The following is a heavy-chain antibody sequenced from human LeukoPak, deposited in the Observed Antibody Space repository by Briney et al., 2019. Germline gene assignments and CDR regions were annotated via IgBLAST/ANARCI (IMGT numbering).Heavy chain of an antibody. CDR2: MNPNSGNT. CDR3: ARGVRYFDWLLPNWFDP. V-gene: IGHV1-8*01. CDR1: GYTFTSYD. J-gene: IGHJ5*02. D-gene: IGHD3-9*01. Sequence: ASVKVSCKASGYTFTSYDINWVRQATGQGLEWMEWMNPNSGNTGYAQKFQGRVTMTRNTSISTAYMELSSLRSEDTAVYYCARGVRYFDWLLPNWFDPWGQGTLVTVSS.